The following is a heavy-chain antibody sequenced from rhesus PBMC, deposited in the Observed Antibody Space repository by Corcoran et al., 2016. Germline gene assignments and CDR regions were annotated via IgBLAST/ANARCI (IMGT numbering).Heavy chain of an antibody. D-gene: IGHD1-38*01. CDR3: ARDLIAHSWDY. Sequence: VPLQESGPGLVKPSEPLSLPCAVPGGPLRAYSWYWIRQPQGKGLEWIGSIGGSGGSPSYNPSLKSRVTISTDTSKNQFSLKLSSVTAADTAVYYCARDLIAHSWDYWGQGVLVTVSS. CDR1: GGPLRAYS. J-gene: IGHJ4*01. V-gene: IGHV4-165*01. CDR2: IGGSGGSP.